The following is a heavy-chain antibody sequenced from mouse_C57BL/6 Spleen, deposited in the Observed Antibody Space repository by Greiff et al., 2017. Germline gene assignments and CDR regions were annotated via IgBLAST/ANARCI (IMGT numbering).Heavy chain of an antibody. CDR1: GFNIKDDY. Sequence: EVQVVESGAELVRPGASVKLSCTASGFNIKDDYMHWVKQRPEQGLEWIGWIDPENGDTEYASKFQGKATITADTSSNTAYLQLSSLTSEDTAVYYCTLWQGYWGQGTTLTVSS. V-gene: IGHV14-4*01. J-gene: IGHJ2*01. CDR2: IDPENGDT. D-gene: IGHD1-1*02. CDR3: TLWQGY.